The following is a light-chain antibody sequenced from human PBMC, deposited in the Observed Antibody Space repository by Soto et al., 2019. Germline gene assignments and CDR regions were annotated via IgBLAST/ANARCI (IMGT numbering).Light chain of an antibody. Sequence: DIQMTQSPSTLSASVGDRVTITCRASQSISTWLAWYQQKPGKAPKVLIYKASSLETGVPPRFSGSGSGTEFTLTITSLQPDDFATYYCHQYNSFSPWTFGQGTKVDIK. CDR1: QSISTW. CDR2: KAS. CDR3: HQYNSFSPWT. J-gene: IGKJ1*01. V-gene: IGKV1-5*03.